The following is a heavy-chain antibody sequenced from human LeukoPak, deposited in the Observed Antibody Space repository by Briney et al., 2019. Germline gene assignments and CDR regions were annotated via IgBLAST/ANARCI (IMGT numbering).Heavy chain of an antibody. D-gene: IGHD3-22*01. CDR1: GYTLTELS. Sequence: ASVKVSCKVSGYTLTELSMLWVRQAPGKGLEWMGGFDPEDGETIYAQKFQGRVTMTEDTSTDTAYMELSSLRSEDTAVYYCATDPQDDSSDHDAFDIWGQGTMVTVSS. V-gene: IGHV1-24*01. J-gene: IGHJ3*02. CDR2: FDPEDGET. CDR3: ATDPQDDSSDHDAFDI.